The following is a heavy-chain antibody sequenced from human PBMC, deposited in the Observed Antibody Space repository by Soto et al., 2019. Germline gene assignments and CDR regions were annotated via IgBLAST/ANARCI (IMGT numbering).Heavy chain of an antibody. CDR2: IYPGDFDT. CDR1: GYRFSDNW. CDR3: ARTAYGEYYDYSGYYYNF. D-gene: IGHD3-22*01. J-gene: IGHJ4*01. Sequence: PGESLKISCKGSGYRFSDNWIAWVRPMPGKGLEWMGTIYPGDFDTRYSPSFQGQVTISADKSISTAYLQWSALRASDTAMYYCARTAYGEYYDYSGYYYNFWGQGTLVTVSS. V-gene: IGHV5-51*01.